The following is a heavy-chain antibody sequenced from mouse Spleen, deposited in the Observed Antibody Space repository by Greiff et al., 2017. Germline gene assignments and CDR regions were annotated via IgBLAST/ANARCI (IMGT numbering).Heavy chain of an antibody. D-gene: IGHD2-3*01. Sequence: QVQLQQSGAELVRPGASVTLSCKASGYTFTDYEMHWVQQTPVHGLEWIGAIDPETGGTAYNQKFKGKAILTADKSSSTAYMELRSLTSEDSAVYYCTRCYDGYYGFAYWGQGTLVTVSA. CDR3: TRCYDGYYGFAY. V-gene: IGHV1-15*01. J-gene: IGHJ3*01. CDR2: IDPETGGT. CDR1: GYTFTDYE.